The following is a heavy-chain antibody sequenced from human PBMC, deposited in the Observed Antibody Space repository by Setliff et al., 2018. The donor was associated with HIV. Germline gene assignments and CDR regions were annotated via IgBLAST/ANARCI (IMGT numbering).Heavy chain of an antibody. J-gene: IGHJ5*02. Sequence: SETLSLTCTVSGGSISSGNYYWSWIRQPAGKALEWIGRIYTSGRTNYNPSLKSRVTMSLDTSKNQFSLGLNSVTAAATAVYYCARYRYYYDSSGYGRWFDPWGQGTLVTVSS. D-gene: IGHD3-22*01. CDR1: GGSISSGNYY. CDR2: IYTSGRT. CDR3: ARYRYYYDSSGYGRWFDP. V-gene: IGHV4-61*02.